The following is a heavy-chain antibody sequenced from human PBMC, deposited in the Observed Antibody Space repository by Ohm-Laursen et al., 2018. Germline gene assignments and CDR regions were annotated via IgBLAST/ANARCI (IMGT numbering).Heavy chain of an antibody. CDR2: IYYSGST. J-gene: IGHJ4*02. V-gene: IGHV4-59*08. Sequence: GTLSLTCIVSGGSISSYYWSWIRQPPGKGLEWIGYIYYSGSTNYNPSLKSRVTISVDTSKNQFSLKLSSVTAADTAVYYCARHIGYPTPFDYWGQGTLVTVSS. CDR1: GGSISSYY. D-gene: IGHD3-16*02. CDR3: ARHIGYPTPFDY.